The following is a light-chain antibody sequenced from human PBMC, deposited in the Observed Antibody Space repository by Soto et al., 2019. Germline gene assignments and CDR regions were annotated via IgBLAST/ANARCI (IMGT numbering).Light chain of an antibody. CDR2: GAS. J-gene: IGKJ1*01. Sequence: EIVLTQSPGTLSLSPGERATLSCRASQSVSSSYLAWYQQKPGQAPRLLIYGASSRATGIPDRFSGSGSGTDFTLTISRLEPEDFGTYYCQEYNNNWAFGQGTKVEIK. CDR3: QEYNNNWA. V-gene: IGKV3-20*01. CDR1: QSVSSSY.